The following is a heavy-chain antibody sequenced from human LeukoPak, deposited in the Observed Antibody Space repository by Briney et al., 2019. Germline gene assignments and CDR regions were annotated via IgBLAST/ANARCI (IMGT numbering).Heavy chain of an antibody. CDR1: GFTVSTNY. V-gene: IGHV3-11*04. J-gene: IGHJ4*02. Sequence: PGGSLRLSCAASGFTVSTNYMTWVRQAPGRGLEWVSYISRGGSTIYYADSVKGRFTLSRDNAQNSLYLQMNSLRAEDTAVYYCASTTGYSYGYFDYWGQGTLVTVSS. D-gene: IGHD5-18*01. CDR3: ASTTGYSYGYFDY. CDR2: ISRGGSTI.